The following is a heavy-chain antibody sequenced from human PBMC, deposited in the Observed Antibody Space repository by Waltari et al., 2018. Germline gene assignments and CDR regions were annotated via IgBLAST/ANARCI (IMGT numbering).Heavy chain of an antibody. Sequence: EVQLVESGGGLVQPGGSLRLSCAASGFPFSSYWMSWVRQAPGKGLEWVANRKQDGSEKYYVDSVNGRFTISRDNAKNSLDLQMNSLRAEDTAVYYCAREVGQLGFGWGQGTLVTVSS. D-gene: IGHD6-13*01. V-gene: IGHV3-7*01. CDR2: RKQDGSEK. J-gene: IGHJ4*02. CDR1: GFPFSSYW. CDR3: AREVGQLGFG.